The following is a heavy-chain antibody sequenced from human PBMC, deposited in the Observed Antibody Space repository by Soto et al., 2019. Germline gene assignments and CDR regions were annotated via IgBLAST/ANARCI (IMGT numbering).Heavy chain of an antibody. CDR1: GGTSSSSA. Sequence: GGSLRLSCAASGGTSSSSAMHWVRQAPGKGLEWGATISYDGNNQYYADSVKGRFTISRDNSKNTLYLQVDSLKPEDTAVYYCAKSGPAGIGYLHWFAHWGQGTLVTVFS. CDR2: ISYDGNNQ. CDR3: AKSGPAGIGYLHWFAH. J-gene: IGHJ5*02. D-gene: IGHD3-3*01. V-gene: IGHV3-30*18.